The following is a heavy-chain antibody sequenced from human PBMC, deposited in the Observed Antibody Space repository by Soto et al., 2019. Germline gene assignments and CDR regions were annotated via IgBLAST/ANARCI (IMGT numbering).Heavy chain of an antibody. Sequence: QVQLVQSGAEVKKPGSSVKVSCKASGGTFSSYAISWVRQAPGQGLEWMGGIIPIFGTANYAQKFQGRVTITADESTSTAYMELSSLRSEDTAVYYCARQGVIAARFPNYYGMDVWGQGTTFTVSS. D-gene: IGHD6-6*01. V-gene: IGHV1-69*01. CDR2: IIPIFGTA. CDR3: ARQGVIAARFPNYYGMDV. CDR1: GGTFSSYA. J-gene: IGHJ6*02.